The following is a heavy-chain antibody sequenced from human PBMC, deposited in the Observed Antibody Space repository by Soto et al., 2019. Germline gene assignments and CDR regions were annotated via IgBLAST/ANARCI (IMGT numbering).Heavy chain of an antibody. CDR1: GFTFSSYG. CDR3: AKVVGEGSSSPLY. J-gene: IGHJ4*02. V-gene: IGHV3-30*18. D-gene: IGHD6-6*01. Sequence: TGGSLRLSCAASGFTFSSYGMHWVRQAPGKGLEWVAVISYDGSNKYYADSVKGRFTISRDNSKNTLYLQMNSLRAEDTAVYYCAKVVGEGSSSPLYWGQGTLVTVSS. CDR2: ISYDGSNK.